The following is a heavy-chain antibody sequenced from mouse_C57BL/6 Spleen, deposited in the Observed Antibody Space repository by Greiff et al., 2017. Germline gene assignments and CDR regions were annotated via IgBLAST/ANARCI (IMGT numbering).Heavy chain of an antibody. D-gene: IGHD2-5*01. V-gene: IGHV1-82*01. CDR1: GYAFSSSW. Sequence: VKLQESGPELVKPGASVKISCKASGYAFSSSWMNWVKQRPGKGLEWIGRIYPGDGDTNYNGKFKGKATLTADKSSSTAYMQLSSLTSEDSAVYFCAGAYSNYVDWYFDVWGTGTTVTVSS. J-gene: IGHJ1*03. CDR3: AGAYSNYVDWYFDV. CDR2: IYPGDGDT.